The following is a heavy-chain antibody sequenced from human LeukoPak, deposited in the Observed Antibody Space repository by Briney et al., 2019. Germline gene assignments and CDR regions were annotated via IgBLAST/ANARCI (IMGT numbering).Heavy chain of an antibody. CDR3: ARGSGWSGRSSFDY. CDR1: GFTFRTYG. J-gene: IGHJ4*02. V-gene: IGHV3-23*01. D-gene: IGHD6-19*01. Sequence: TGGSLRLSCAASGFTFRTYGMSWVRQAPGKGLEWVSSITGGGGPTYYADSAKGRFIISRDNSKNMVYLQINILRAEDTAIYYCARGSGWSGRSSFDYWGQGTLVTVSS. CDR2: ITGGGGPT.